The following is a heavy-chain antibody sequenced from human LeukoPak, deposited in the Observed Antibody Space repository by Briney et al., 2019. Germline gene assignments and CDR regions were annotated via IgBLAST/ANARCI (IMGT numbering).Heavy chain of an antibody. J-gene: IGHJ4*02. CDR2: ISGSNGNT. Sequence: GASVKVSCKASGYTFTSYGVSWVRQAPGQGPEWMGWISGSNGNTDYAQKLQGRVTMTTDTSTSTAYMELRSLRSDDTAVYYCARYPLSYSNNWHYYFDYWGQGTLLTVSS. CDR3: ARYPLSYSNNWHYYFDY. V-gene: IGHV1-18*01. CDR1: GYTFTSYG. D-gene: IGHD1-1*01.